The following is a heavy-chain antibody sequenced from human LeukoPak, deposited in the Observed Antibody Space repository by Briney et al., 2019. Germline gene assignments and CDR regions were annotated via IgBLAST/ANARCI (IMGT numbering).Heavy chain of an antibody. CDR1: GGSISSSSYY. CDR3: ARLGDRIAVADRDY. J-gene: IGHJ4*02. D-gene: IGHD6-13*01. CDR2: IYYSGST. V-gene: IGHV4-39*01. Sequence: PSETLSLTCTVSGGSISSSSYYWGWIRQPPGKGLEWIGSIYYSGSTYYNPSLKSRVTISVDTSKNQFSLKLSSVTAADTAVYYCARLGDRIAVADRDYWGQGTLVTVSS.